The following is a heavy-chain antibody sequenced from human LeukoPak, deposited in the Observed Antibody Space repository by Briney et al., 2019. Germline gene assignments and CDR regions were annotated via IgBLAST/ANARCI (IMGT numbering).Heavy chain of an antibody. CDR2: IYNSGRT. CDR3: AKLESPYYYAMDV. D-gene: IGHD3-3*01. CDR1: GGSISSYY. Sequence: SETLSLTCTVSGGSISSYYWSWIRQPPGKGLEWIAYIYNSGRTDYNPALKSRVTISIDTSKNQFSLKLSSVTAADSALYYCAKLESPYYYAMDVWGQGTTVTVSS. V-gene: IGHV4-59*01. J-gene: IGHJ6*02.